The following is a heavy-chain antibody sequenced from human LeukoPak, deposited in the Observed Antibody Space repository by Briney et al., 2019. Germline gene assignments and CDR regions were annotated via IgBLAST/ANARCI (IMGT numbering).Heavy chain of an antibody. CDR1: GFTFSSYA. J-gene: IGHJ4*02. Sequence: GGSLRLSCAASGFTFSSYAMHWVRQAPGKGLEWVAVISYDGSNKYYADSVKGRFTISRDNSKNTLYLQMNSLRAEDTAVYYCAEQQPSDYWGQGTLVTVSS. D-gene: IGHD6-13*01. V-gene: IGHV3-30-3*01. CDR2: ISYDGSNK. CDR3: AEQQPSDY.